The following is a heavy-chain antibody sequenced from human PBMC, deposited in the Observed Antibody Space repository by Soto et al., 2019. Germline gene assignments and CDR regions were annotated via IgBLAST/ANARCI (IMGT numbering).Heavy chain of an antibody. D-gene: IGHD2-15*01. V-gene: IGHV4-30-4*01. J-gene: IGHJ6*02. CDR2: IYYSGST. CDR1: GGSISSGDYY. CDR3: ARDLGYCSGGSCYSGFDDGMDV. Sequence: QVQLQESGPGLVKPSQTLSLTCTVSGGSISSGDYYWSWIRQPPGKGLEWIGYIYYSGSTYYNPSLKSRVTISVDTSKNQFSLKLSSVTAADTAVYYCARDLGYCSGGSCYSGFDDGMDVWGQGTTVTVSS.